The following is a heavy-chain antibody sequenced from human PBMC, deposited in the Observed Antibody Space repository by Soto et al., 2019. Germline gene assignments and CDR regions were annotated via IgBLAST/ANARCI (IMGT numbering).Heavy chain of an antibody. CDR3: ARDLGQQLFYNWFDP. CDR1: GGTFSSYA. Sequence: VKVSCKASGGTFSSYAISWVRQAPGQGLEWMGGIIPIFGTANYAQKFQGGVTITADESTSTAYMELSSLRSEDTAVYYCARDLGQQLFYNWFDPWGQGTLVTVSS. D-gene: IGHD6-13*01. J-gene: IGHJ5*02. CDR2: IIPIFGTA. V-gene: IGHV1-69*13.